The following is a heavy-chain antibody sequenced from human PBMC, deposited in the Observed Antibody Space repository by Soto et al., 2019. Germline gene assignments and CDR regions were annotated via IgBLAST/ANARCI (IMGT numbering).Heavy chain of an antibody. D-gene: IGHD6-19*01. J-gene: IGHJ4*02. CDR2: ISGSGGSR. V-gene: IGHV3-23*01. Sequence: LRLSCAVSGFTFKNYAMSWVRQAPGKGLEWVSAISGSGGSRYYADSVKGRFTISRDNSKNTLHLQMNSLRVEDTAVYCCAKDDSSGVLLLLFDYWGQGILVTVSS. CDR1: GFTFKNYA. CDR3: AKDDSSGVLLLLFDY.